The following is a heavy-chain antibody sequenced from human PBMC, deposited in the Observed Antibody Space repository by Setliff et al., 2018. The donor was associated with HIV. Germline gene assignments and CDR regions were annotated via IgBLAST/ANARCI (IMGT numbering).Heavy chain of an antibody. CDR1: GYTFTTYD. V-gene: IGHV1-8*02. CDR3: ARGIKLVGGVIVGSMDV. CDR2: MNPNSGNT. Sequence: ASVKVSCKASGYTFTTYDINWVRQATEQGLEWMGWMNPNSGNTGYTQAFQGRVTMTRNTSISTAYMELSSLRSEDTAVYYCARGIKLVGGVIVGSMDVWGKGTTVTVSS. D-gene: IGHD3-16*02. J-gene: IGHJ6*04.